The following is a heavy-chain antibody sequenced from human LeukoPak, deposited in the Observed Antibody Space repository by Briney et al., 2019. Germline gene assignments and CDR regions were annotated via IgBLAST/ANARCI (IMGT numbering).Heavy chain of an antibody. D-gene: IGHD2-15*01. CDR2: LYYSGST. Sequence: NPSETLSLTCTVSGVSISNNYYWGWIRQPPGKGLEWIGSLYYSGSTYYNPSLKSRVTISVDTSKNQFSLKLSSVTAADTAVYYCARERVDIVVVVAARGANWFDPWGQGTLVTVSS. CDR1: GVSISNNYY. CDR3: ARERVDIVVVVAARGANWFDP. V-gene: IGHV4-39*07. J-gene: IGHJ5*02.